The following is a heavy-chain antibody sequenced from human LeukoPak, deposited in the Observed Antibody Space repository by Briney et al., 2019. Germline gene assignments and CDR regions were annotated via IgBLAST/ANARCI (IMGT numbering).Heavy chain of an antibody. CDR3: AKGSYYDSSGSFYFDY. J-gene: IGHJ4*02. V-gene: IGHV3-23*01. D-gene: IGHD3-22*01. CDR1: GFTFSSYA. Sequence: GGSLRLSCAASGFTFSSYALSWVRQAPGKGLEWVSGISGSGDNTYYADSVKGRFTISRDNSKNTLYVQVNSLGTEDTAAYYCAKGSYYDSSGSFYFDYWGQGTLVTVPS. CDR2: ISGSGDNT.